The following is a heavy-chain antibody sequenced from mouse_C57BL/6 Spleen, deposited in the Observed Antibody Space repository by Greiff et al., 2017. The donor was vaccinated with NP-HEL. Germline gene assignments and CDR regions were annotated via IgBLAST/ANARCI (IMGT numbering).Heavy chain of an antibody. Sequence: VQLVESGPGLVQPSQSLSITCTVSGFSLTSYGVHWVRQSPGKGLEWLGVIWSGGSTDYNAAFISSLSISKDNSKSQVFFKMNSLQADDTAIYYCARTPFFAYWGQGTLVTVSA. J-gene: IGHJ3*01. V-gene: IGHV2-2*01. CDR3: ARTPFFAY. CDR2: IWSGGST. CDR1: GFSLTSYG.